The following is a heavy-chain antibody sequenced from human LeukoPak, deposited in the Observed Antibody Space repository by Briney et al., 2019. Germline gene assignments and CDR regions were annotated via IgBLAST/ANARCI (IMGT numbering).Heavy chain of an antibody. D-gene: IGHD3-16*01. V-gene: IGHV4-59*08. J-gene: IGHJ4*02. CDR2: IYYSGST. Sequence: SETLSLTCTVSGGSISSYYWSWIRQPPGRGLEWIGYIYYSGSTNYNPSLKSRVTISVDTSKNQFSLKLSSVNAADTAVYYCARRNPGGETDYWGQGTLVTVSS. CDR1: GGSISSYY. CDR3: ARRNPGGETDY.